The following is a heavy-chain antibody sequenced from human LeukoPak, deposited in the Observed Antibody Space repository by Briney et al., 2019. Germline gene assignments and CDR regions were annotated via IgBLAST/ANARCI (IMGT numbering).Heavy chain of an antibody. CDR1: GFTFSDYD. CDR2: IGTAGDT. Sequence: GGSLRLSCAASGFTFSDYDMHWVRQATGKGLEWVSAIGTAGDTYYTGSVKGRFTISRENAKNSLYLQMNSLRAGDTAVYYCARVAKERVGGVYYFDYWAREPWSPSPQ. CDR3: ARVAKERVGGVYYFDY. D-gene: IGHD1-1*01. J-gene: IGHJ4*02. V-gene: IGHV3-13*01.